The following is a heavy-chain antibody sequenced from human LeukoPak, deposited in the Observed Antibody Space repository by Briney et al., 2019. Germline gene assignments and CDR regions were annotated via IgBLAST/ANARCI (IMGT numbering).Heavy chain of an antibody. CDR1: GFTFSTYS. D-gene: IGHD4-11*01. Sequence: KSGGSLRLSCAASGFTFSTYSTNWVRQAPGKGLEWVSSLSSSSSHIYYADSVKGRFTISRDNAKNSLYLQMNSLRGEDTAIYYCARVMMGATVTTFHYYCMDVWGVGTAVTVSS. J-gene: IGHJ6*03. V-gene: IGHV3-21*01. CDR2: LSSSSSHI. CDR3: ARVMMGATVTTFHYYCMDV.